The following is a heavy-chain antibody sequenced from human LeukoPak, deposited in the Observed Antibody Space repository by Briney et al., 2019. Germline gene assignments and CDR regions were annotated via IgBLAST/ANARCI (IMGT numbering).Heavy chain of an antibody. V-gene: IGHV4-39*01. D-gene: IGHD3/OR15-3a*01. CDR2: IYYSGNT. J-gene: IGHJ4*02. CDR1: GGSISNSY. Sequence: SGTLSLTCTVSGGSISNSYWGWIRQPPGKGLEWIGSIYYSGNTYYNASLKSQDSISIDTSKNQFSLRLTSVTAADTAVYYCARQTGSGLFILPGGQGTLVTVSS. CDR3: ARQTGSGLFILP.